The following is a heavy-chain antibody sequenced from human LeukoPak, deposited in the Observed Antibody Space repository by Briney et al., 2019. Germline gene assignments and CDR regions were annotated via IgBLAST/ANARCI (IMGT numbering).Heavy chain of an antibody. CDR1: GVSITSGNW. D-gene: IGHD5-12*01. CDR2: IYHSGSI. V-gene: IGHV4-4*02. Sequence: PSGTLSLTCGVSGVSITSGNWWSWVRQPPGKGLGWIGEIYHSGSINYNPSLKSRVTISVDKSKNQFSLKLNSVTAADTAVYYCWHSGYESGLDYWGQGTLVTVSS. CDR3: WHSGYESGLDY. J-gene: IGHJ4*02.